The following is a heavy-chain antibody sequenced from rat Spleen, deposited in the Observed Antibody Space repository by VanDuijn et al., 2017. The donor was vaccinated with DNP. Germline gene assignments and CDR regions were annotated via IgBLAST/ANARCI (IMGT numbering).Heavy chain of an antibody. V-gene: IGHV3-1*01. CDR2: ISYSGST. J-gene: IGHJ2*01. CDR3: ARQPTGMDY. Sequence: EVQLQESGPGLVKPSQSLSLTCSVTGSSIISNYWGWIRKFPGDKMEWIGHISYSGSTSYKPSLKSRVSITRDTSKNQFFLQLNSVTTEDTATYYCARQPTGMDYWGQGVMVIVSS. D-gene: IGHD1-7*01. CDR1: GSSIISNY.